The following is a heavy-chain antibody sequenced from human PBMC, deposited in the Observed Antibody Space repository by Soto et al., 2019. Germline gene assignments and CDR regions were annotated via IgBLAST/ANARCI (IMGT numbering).Heavy chain of an antibody. Sequence: PSETLSLTCAVYGGSFSGYYWSWIRQPPGKGLEWIGEINHSGSTNYNPSLKSRVTISVDTSKNQFSLKLSSVTAADTAVYYCARAGSRGGHNWFDPWGQGTLVTVSS. D-gene: IGHD3-10*01. CDR3: ARAGSRGGHNWFDP. CDR1: GGSFSGYY. J-gene: IGHJ5*02. V-gene: IGHV4-34*01. CDR2: INHSGST.